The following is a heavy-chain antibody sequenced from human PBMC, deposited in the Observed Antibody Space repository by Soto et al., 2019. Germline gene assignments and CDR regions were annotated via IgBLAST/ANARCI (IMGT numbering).Heavy chain of an antibody. Sequence: PSQTLSLTCAISGDRVSSNSAALDWIRQSPSRGLEWLGRTYYRSKWYNDYAVSVKSRITINPDTSKNQFSLQLNSVTPEDTAVYYCAKASIAVAGYYFDYWGQGTLVTVSS. V-gene: IGHV6-1*01. CDR2: TYYRSKWYN. CDR3: AKASIAVAGYYFDY. D-gene: IGHD6-19*01. CDR1: GDRVSSNSAA. J-gene: IGHJ4*02.